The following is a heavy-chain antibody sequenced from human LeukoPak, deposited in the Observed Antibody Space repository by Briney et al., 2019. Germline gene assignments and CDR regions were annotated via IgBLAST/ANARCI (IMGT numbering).Heavy chain of an antibody. CDR2: ISSDGANA. D-gene: IGHD3-10*01. CDR1: GFTFSTYW. J-gene: IGHJ4*02. CDR3: ARGADLWFGESLPVDY. Sequence: GGSLRLSCAASGFTFSTYWMHWVRQVPGKGLVWVSRISSDGANANYADSVKGRFTISRDNAKNTLYLQMNSLRAEDTAVYYCARGADLWFGESLPVDYWGQGTLVTVSS. V-gene: IGHV3-74*01.